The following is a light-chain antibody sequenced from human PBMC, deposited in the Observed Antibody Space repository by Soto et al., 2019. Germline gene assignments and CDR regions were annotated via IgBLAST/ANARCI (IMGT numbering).Light chain of an antibody. CDR2: GAS. J-gene: IGKJ1*01. CDR1: QGVSSS. V-gene: IGKV3-11*01. CDR3: QQRSNWPPWT. Sequence: EIVLTQSPATLSLSPGERATLSCRASQGVSSSLAWYQQKPGQAPRLLIYGASSRATGVPDRFSGSGSGTDFSLTISRLEPEDFAVYYCQQRSNWPPWTFGQGTKVDIK.